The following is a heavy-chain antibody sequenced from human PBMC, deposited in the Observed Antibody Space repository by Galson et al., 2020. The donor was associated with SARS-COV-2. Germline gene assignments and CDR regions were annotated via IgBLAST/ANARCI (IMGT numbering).Heavy chain of an antibody. V-gene: IGHV3-30-3*01. D-gene: IGHD2-15*01. CDR2: ISYDGSNK. Sequence: GGSLRLSCAASGFTFSSYAMHWVRQAPGKGLEWVAVISYDGSNKYYADSVKGRFTISRDNSKNTLYLQMNSLRAEDTDVYYCARDVVVVVAAPPEGWFDPWGQGTLVTVSS. J-gene: IGHJ5*02. CDR1: GFTFSSYA. CDR3: ARDVVVVVAAPPEGWFDP.